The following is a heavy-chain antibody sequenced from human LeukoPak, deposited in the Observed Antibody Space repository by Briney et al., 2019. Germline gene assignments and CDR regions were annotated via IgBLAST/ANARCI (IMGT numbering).Heavy chain of an antibody. V-gene: IGHV4-34*01. CDR2: INHSGST. J-gene: IGHJ5*02. CDR1: GGSFSGYY. Sequence: PSETLSLTCAVSGGSFSGYYWSWIRQPPGKGLEWIGDINHSGSTNYNPSLKSRVTISVDTSKNELSLKRSSVTVAETAVYFCAGGAYLFDAGGQGTLVTV. CDR3: AGGAYLFDA.